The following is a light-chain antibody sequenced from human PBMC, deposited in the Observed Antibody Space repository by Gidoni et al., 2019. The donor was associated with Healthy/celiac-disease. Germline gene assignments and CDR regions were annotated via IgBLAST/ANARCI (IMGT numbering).Light chain of an antibody. Sequence: SSVLPQPPSVPVAPGKTARITCGRNNIGSKRVHWYQQKPGQAPGLVVYDDSDRPSGIPERFTGSNSGNTATLTISRVEAGDEADYYCQVWDSSSDHPVVFGGGTKLTVL. CDR3: QVWDSSSDHPVV. CDR2: DDS. V-gene: IGLV3-21*03. CDR1: NIGSKR. J-gene: IGLJ2*01.